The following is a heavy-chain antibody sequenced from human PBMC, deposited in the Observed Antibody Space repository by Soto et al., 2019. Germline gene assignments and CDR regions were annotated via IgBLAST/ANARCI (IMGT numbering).Heavy chain of an antibody. J-gene: IGHJ6*02. CDR1: GYTFTGYY. D-gene: IGHD6-19*01. V-gene: IGHV1-2*04. CDR3: ARDYLLEVAGHSGVYYYYGMDV. Sequence: ASVKVSCKASGYTFTGYYMHWVRQAPGQGLEWMGWINPNSGGTNYAQKFQGWVTMTMDTSISTAYMELSRLRSDDTAVYYCARDYLLEVAGHSGVYYYYGMDVWGQGTTVTVYS. CDR2: INPNSGGT.